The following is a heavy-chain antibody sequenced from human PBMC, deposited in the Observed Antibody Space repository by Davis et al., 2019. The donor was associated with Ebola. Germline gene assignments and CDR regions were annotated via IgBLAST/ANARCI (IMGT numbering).Heavy chain of an antibody. V-gene: IGHV4-39*07. J-gene: IGHJ5*02. CDR2: INHSGST. Sequence: GSLRLSCTVSGGSISSSSYYWSWIRQPPGKGLEWIGEINHSGSTNYNPSLKSRVTISVDTSKNQFSLKLSSVTAADTAVYYCARRAPYSYGYRWFDPWGQGTLVTVSS. CDR1: GGSISSSSYY. CDR3: ARRAPYSYGYRWFDP. D-gene: IGHD5-18*01.